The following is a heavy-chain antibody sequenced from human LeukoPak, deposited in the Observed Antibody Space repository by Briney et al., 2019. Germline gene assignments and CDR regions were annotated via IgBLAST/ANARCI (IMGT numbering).Heavy chain of an antibody. J-gene: IGHJ4*01. Sequence: GASVKVSCKASGYTFTSYYINWVRQAPGQGLEWMGLINPSGGSTNYAQKLQGRVTMTTDTSTSTAYMELRSLRSDDTAVYYCARRVWFGELVDPYFDYWGQGTLVTVSS. CDR2: INPSGGST. CDR1: GYTFTSYY. V-gene: IGHV1-46*01. D-gene: IGHD3-10*01. CDR3: ARRVWFGELVDPYFDY.